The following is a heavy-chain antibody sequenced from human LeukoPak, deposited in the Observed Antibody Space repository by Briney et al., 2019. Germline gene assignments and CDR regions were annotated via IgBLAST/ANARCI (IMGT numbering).Heavy chain of an antibody. CDR2: ISGSGGST. Sequence: GGSLRLSCAASGFTFSSYAMSWVRQAPGKGLEWVSAISGSGGSTYYADSVKGRFTISRDNSKNTLYLQMNSLRPEDTAVYYCAKSRLTYDYGDYFDYWGQGTLVTVSS. CDR1: GFTFSSYA. CDR3: AKSRLTYDYGDYFDY. J-gene: IGHJ4*02. V-gene: IGHV3-23*01. D-gene: IGHD4-17*01.